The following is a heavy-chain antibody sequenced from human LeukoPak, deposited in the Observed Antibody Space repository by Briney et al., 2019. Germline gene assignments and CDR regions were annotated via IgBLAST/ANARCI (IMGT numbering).Heavy chain of an antibody. CDR3: AREDVPGYSSSWLGGFDY. CDR1: GGSISSGGYY. Sequence: PSETLSLTCTVSGGSISSGGYYWSWIRQHPGKGLEWIGYIYYSGSTYYNPSLKSRVTISVDTSKNQFSLKLSSVTAADTAAYYCAREDVPGYSSSWLGGFDYWGQGTLVTVSS. V-gene: IGHV4-31*03. CDR2: IYYSGST. D-gene: IGHD6-13*01. J-gene: IGHJ4*02.